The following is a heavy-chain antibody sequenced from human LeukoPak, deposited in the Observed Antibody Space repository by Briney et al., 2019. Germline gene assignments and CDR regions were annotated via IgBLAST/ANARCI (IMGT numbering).Heavy chain of an antibody. CDR1: EYTFAGYY. J-gene: IGHJ3*02. D-gene: IGHD3-22*01. CDR2: IDPNTGDS. Sequence: ASVKVSCKASEYTFAGYYIHWVRQAPGQGLEWMGWIDPNTGDSNYVQKFQGRVAMTRDTSISTAYMELSRLRSDDTAVYYCASGFMGYDRSGYYDDAFDIWGQGTTVTVSS. CDR3: ASGFMGYDRSGYYDDAFDI. V-gene: IGHV1-2*02.